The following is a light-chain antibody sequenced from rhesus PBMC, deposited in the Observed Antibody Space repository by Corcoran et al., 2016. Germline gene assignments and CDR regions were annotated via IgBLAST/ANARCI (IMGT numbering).Light chain of an antibody. Sequence: DIQMTQSPSSLSASVGDTVTITCRASQGISSYLNWFQQQPGKAPKLLIYTASSLESGVPSRFSGSGLGTEFTLTISSLQPEDFAAYYCPQHNSYPLTFGGGTKVEIK. CDR2: TAS. J-gene: IGKJ4*01. V-gene: IGKV1-28*01. CDR3: PQHNSYPLT. CDR1: QGISSY.